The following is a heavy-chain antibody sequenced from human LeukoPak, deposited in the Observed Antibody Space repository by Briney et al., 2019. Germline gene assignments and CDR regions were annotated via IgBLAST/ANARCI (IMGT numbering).Heavy chain of an antibody. CDR2: IKQDESDK. Sequence: GGSLTLSCVAYGFTFSSYWMSCVRQAPGKGLEWVGNIKQDESDKYYVDSVKGRVTISRDNAKNSLYLQMNSLRAECTAVYYCAREASSAYIRIAYWGEGTQVTVSS. V-gene: IGHV3-7*01. CDR3: AREASSAYIRIAY. J-gene: IGHJ4*02. D-gene: IGHD3-16*01. CDR1: GFTFSSYW.